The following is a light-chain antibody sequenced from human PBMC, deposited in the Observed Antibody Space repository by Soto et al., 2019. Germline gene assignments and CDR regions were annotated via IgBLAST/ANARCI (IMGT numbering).Light chain of an antibody. V-gene: IGLV1-44*01. CDR2: SGD. CDR1: NSNIGRNS. CDR3: SAWDDRPDPNVL. Sequence: QSVLTQPPSASGTPGQRVTISCSGSNSNIGRNSVNWYQQLPGEAPKLLIYSGDQRPSGVPDRFSASKSGTSASLAISGLQSADEADYDCSAWDDRPDPNVLFGGGTQLTVL. J-gene: IGLJ2*01.